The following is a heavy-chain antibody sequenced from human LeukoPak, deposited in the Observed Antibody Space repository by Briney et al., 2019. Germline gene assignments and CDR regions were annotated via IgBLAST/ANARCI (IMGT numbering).Heavy chain of an antibody. CDR2: IIPILGIA. J-gene: IGHJ5*02. CDR1: GGTFSSYA. V-gene: IGHV1-69*04. D-gene: IGHD4-17*01. CDR3: ARGPTTWDWFDP. Sequence: SVKVSCKASGGTFSSYAISWVRPAPGQGLEWMGRIIPILGIANYAQKFQGRVTITADKSTSTAYMELSSLRSEDTAVYYCARGPTTWDWFDPWGQGTLVTVSS.